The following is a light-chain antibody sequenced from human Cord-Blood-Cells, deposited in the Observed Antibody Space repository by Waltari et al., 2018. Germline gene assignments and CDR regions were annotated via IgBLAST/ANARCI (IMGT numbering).Light chain of an antibody. Sequence: GTSSDVGGYNYVSWYQQHPGKAPKLMIYDVSNRPSGVSNRFSGSKSGNTASLTISGLQAEDEADYYCSSYTSSSTLVFGTGTKVTVL. V-gene: IGLV2-14*04. CDR3: SSYTSSSTLV. CDR2: DVS. CDR1: SSDVGGYNY. J-gene: IGLJ1*01.